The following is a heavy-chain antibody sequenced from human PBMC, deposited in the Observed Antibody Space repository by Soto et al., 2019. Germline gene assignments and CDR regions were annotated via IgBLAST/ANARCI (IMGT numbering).Heavy chain of an antibody. D-gene: IGHD3-22*01. CDR3: ARRLYYYDSSGYYPSGMDV. CDR1: GASIYKRGSF. V-gene: IGHV4-30-4*01. CDR2: IPNSGSP. Sequence: LSETRPLTCSVSGASIYKRGSFWSSIRESPGKGLGWIGHIPNSGSPYNNPSLRGRVTISADTSKNQFSLKLSPVTAADTAVYYCARRLYYYDSSGYYPSGMDVWGQGTTVT. J-gene: IGHJ6*02.